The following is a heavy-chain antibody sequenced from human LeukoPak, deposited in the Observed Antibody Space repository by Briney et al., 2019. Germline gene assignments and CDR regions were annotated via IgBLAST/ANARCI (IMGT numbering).Heavy chain of an antibody. J-gene: IGHJ4*02. Sequence: PGGSLRLSCAASGFTFSDHYMDWVRQAPGKGLEWVGRSRNKANSYTTECAASVTGRFTILRDDSKNLVFLQMNSLKTEDTAVYYCARRGPDGNYGSDYWGQGTLVTVSS. CDR3: ARRGPDGNYGSDY. CDR2: SRNKANSYTT. V-gene: IGHV3-72*01. CDR1: GFTFSDHY. D-gene: IGHD3-22*01.